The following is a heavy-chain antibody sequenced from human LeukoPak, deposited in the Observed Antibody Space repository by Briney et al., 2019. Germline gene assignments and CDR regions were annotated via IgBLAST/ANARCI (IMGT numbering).Heavy chain of an antibody. CDR1: GYTFTSYG. V-gene: IGHV1-18*01. Sequence: ASVKVSCTASGYTFTSYGISWVRQAPGQGLEWMGWISAYNGNTNYAQKLQGRVTMTTDTSTSTAYMELRSLRSDDTAVYYCARSGYSGSYYRLAYFDYWGQGTLVTVSS. D-gene: IGHD1-26*01. J-gene: IGHJ4*02. CDR2: ISAYNGNT. CDR3: ARSGYSGSYYRLAYFDY.